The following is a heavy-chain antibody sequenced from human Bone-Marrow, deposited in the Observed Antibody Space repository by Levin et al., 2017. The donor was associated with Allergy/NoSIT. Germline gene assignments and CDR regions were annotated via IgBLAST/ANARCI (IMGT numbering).Heavy chain of an antibody. CDR1: GGSISSSSYY. J-gene: IGHJ4*02. V-gene: IGHV4-39*07. CDR3: ARVDGYNLDY. Sequence: SETLSLTCTVSGGSISSSSYYWGWIRQPPGKGLEWIGSIYYSGSTYYNPSLKSRVTISVDTSKNQFSLKLSSVTAADTAVYYCARVDGYNLDYWGQGTLVTVSS. CDR2: IYYSGST. D-gene: IGHD5-24*01.